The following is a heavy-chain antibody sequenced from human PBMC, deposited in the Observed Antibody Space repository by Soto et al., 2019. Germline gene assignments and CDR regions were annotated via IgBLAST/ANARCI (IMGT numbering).Heavy chain of an antibody. Sequence: PSETLSLTCTVSGVSITSGGFHWTWIRQHPGKGLEWIGCIYYNGTTSYNPSLKSRVNISTDTSKNQFSLKLSAVTAADTAVYYCAREGDYDDYGSDYWGRGTLVTVSS. V-gene: IGHV4-31*03. D-gene: IGHD4-17*01. J-gene: IGHJ4*02. CDR3: AREGDYDDYGSDY. CDR2: IYYNGTT. CDR1: GVSITSGGFH.